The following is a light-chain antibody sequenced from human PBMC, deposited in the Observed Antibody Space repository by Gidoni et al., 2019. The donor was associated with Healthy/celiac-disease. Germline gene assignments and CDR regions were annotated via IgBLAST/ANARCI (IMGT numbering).Light chain of an antibody. CDR3: QQRSNWPWT. CDR2: DAS. V-gene: IGKV3-11*01. CDR1: QSGSTY. J-gene: IGKJ1*01. Sequence: EIVLTQSPATLSLSPGERATLSCRASQSGSTYLAWYQQKPGQAPRLVIYDASNMATGIIPARFSGSGCGTDSPLTISRLEPEYFAFYYCQQRSNWPWTFGQGTKVEIK.